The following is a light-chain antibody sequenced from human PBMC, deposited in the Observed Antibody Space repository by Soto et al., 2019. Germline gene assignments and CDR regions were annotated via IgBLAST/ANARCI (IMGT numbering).Light chain of an antibody. CDR1: SSNIGAGYD. CDR2: GNS. Sequence: QSALTQPPSVSGAPGQRVTVSCTGSSSNIGAGYDVHWYQQLPGTAPKLLIYGNSNRPSGVPDRFSGSKSGTSASLAITGLQAEDEADYYCQSYDSSLSRYVFXTGTKVTVL. J-gene: IGLJ1*01. CDR3: QSYDSSLSRYV. V-gene: IGLV1-40*01.